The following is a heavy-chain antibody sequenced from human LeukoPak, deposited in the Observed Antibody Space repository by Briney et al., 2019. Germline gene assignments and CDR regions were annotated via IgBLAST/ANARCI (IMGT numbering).Heavy chain of an antibody. CDR2: IKSKTDGGTT. D-gene: IGHD7-27*01. V-gene: IGHV3-15*01. Sequence: GGSLRLSCAASGFTFSNAWMSWVRQAPGKGLEWVGRIKSKTDGGTTDYAAPVKGRSTISRDDSKNTLYLQMNSLKTEDTAVYYCTTDPHPANWGPEGPFDYWGQETLVTVSS. J-gene: IGHJ4*02. CDR1: GFTFSNAW. CDR3: TTDPHPANWGPEGPFDY.